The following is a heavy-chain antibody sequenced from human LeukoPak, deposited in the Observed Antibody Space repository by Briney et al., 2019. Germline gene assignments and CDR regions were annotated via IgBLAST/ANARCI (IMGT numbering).Heavy chain of an antibody. V-gene: IGHV3-23*01. Sequence: PGGSLRLSCAASGFTFSVYDMSWVRQAPGKGLEWVAGISDSGGSTYSADSVKGRFTISRDNSKNTLYLQMNSLRAEDTAVYYCAKGRSGSHYDAFDIWGQGTMVTVSS. CDR2: ISDSGGST. CDR3: AKGRSGSHYDAFDI. J-gene: IGHJ3*02. D-gene: IGHD1-26*01. CDR1: GFTFSVYD.